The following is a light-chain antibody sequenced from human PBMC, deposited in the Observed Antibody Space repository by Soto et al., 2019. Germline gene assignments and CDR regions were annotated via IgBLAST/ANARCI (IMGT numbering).Light chain of an antibody. V-gene: IGLV2-14*01. CDR1: SSDIGDNY. Sequence: QSALTQPASVSGSPGQSITFSCTGTSSDIGDNYVSWYQQHPGKGPKLMIYEVTNRPSGVSNRFSGSKAGNTASLTISGLLDDDEADYFCASFRSGTILVFGSGTKVTVL. CDR3: ASFRSGTILV. J-gene: IGLJ1*01. CDR2: EVT.